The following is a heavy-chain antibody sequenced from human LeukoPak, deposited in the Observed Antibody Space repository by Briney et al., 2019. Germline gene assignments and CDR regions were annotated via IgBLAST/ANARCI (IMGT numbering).Heavy chain of an antibody. CDR2: INPNSGGT. CDR1: GYTFTGYY. Sequence: ASVKVSCKASGYTFTGYYMHWVRQAPGQGLEWMGWINPNSGGTNHAQKFQGRVTMTRDTSISTAYMELSRLRSDDTAVYYCARGVATTDFDYWGQGTLVTVSS. V-gene: IGHV1-2*02. CDR3: ARGVATTDFDY. D-gene: IGHD5-12*01. J-gene: IGHJ4*02.